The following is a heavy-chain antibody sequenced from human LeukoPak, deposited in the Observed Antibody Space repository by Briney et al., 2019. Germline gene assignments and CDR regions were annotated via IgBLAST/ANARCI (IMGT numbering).Heavy chain of an antibody. CDR1: GFTFSNYW. V-gene: IGHV3-7*01. J-gene: IGHJ4*02. CDR2: IKQDGSET. CDR3: ARAGGRASGSSY. Sequence: GGSLRLSCAASGFTFSNYWMTWVRQAPGKGLEWVANIKQDGSETYYVDSVKGRFTVSRDNSNNSLYLQMSSLRAEDTAVYYCARAGGRASGSSYWGQGTLVTVSS. D-gene: IGHD1-26*01.